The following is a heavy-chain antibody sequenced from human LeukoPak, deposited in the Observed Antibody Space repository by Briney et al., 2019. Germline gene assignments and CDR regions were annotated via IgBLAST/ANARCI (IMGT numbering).Heavy chain of an antibody. D-gene: IGHD4-17*01. J-gene: IGHJ4*02. CDR1: GGSFSDYR. V-gene: IGHV4-34*01. CDR3: ARRVTTRLPFRY. Sequence: SETLSLTCAVYGGSFSDYRWSWIRQPPGKGLEWIGEINHSGSTNYNPSLKSRVTISVDTSKKKFSLKLNSVTAADTAVYYCARRVTTRLPFRYWGQGALVTVSS. CDR2: INHSGST.